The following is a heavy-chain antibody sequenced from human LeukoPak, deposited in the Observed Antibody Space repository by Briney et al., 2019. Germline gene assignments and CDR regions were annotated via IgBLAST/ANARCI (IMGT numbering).Heavy chain of an antibody. J-gene: IGHJ3*01. CDR3: AKNHNSNGYHTDDAFDA. V-gene: IGHV3-23*01. D-gene: IGHD3-22*01. Sequence: GGSLRLSCGASGFTFSTYAMNWVRQAPGKGLEWVSVISVIGLSTYYGDSVKGRFTISRDNSKNTLYLQMNSLRAEDTAVYYCAKNHNSNGYHTDDAFDAWGQGTMVTVSS. CDR1: GFTFSTYA. CDR2: ISVIGLST.